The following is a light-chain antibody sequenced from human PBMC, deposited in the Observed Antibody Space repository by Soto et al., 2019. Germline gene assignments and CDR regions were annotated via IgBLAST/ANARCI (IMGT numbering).Light chain of an antibody. J-gene: IGKJ1*01. V-gene: IGKV3-20*01. CDR2: GAS. CDR3: QQHGSSPQT. CDR1: QSVGNNQ. Sequence: EIVLTQSPGTLSLSPGERATLSCRASQSVGNNQLAWYQQKPGQAPRLLIYGASSRAAGIPDRFGGSGSGTDFTLTISRLAPEDFAVYYCQQHGSSPQTFGQGTKVDIK.